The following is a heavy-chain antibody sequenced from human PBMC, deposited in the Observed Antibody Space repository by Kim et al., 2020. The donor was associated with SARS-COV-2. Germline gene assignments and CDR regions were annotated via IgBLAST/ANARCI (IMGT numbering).Heavy chain of an antibody. CDR1: GYTFTSYY. CDR2: INPSGGST. Sequence: ASVKVSCKASGYTFTSYYMHWVRQAPGQGLEWMGIINPSGGSTSYAQKFQGRVTMTRDTSTSTVYMELSSLRSEDTAVYYCALIEYSSSSGGAPPVYWGQGAMVTVSS. D-gene: IGHD6-6*01. V-gene: IGHV1-46*01. CDR3: ALIEYSSSSGGAPPVY. J-gene: IGHJ4*02.